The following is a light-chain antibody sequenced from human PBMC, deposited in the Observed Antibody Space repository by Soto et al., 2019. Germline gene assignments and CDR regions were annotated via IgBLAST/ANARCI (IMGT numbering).Light chain of an antibody. CDR3: QSYDRSLSGSRVV. CDR2: GDN. V-gene: IGLV1-40*01. J-gene: IGLJ2*01. Sequence: QSVLTQPPSVSGAPGQGVTLSCFGAASKFGAGYNVHWYHRLPGTAPKLLISGDNNRPSGVPDRFSGSKFGTSASLAITGLQDEDEADYYCQSYDRSLSGSRVVFGGGTKLTVL. CDR1: ASKFGAGYN.